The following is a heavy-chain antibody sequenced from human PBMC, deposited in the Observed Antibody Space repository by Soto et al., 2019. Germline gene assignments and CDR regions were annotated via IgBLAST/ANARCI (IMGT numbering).Heavy chain of an antibody. J-gene: IGHJ4*02. CDR3: ARGGGYDVLDH. Sequence: QVQLQESGLGLVKTSETLALTCTVSGGSLTGYYWSWIRQPPGKGLEWIGYIFHRGSTKYNSSLKSRVTISVDTSKNQFSLRLSSVSAADTAVYYCARGGGYDVLDHWGQGTLVTVSS. CDR2: IFHRGST. D-gene: IGHD3-10*01. V-gene: IGHV4-59*01. CDR1: GGSLTGYY.